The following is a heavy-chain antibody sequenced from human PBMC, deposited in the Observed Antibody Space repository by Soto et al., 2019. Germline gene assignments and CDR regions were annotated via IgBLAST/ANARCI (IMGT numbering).Heavy chain of an antibody. CDR1: GFTFSNAW. CDR2: IKSKTDGGTT. V-gene: IGHV3-15*07. D-gene: IGHD2-2*01. J-gene: IGHJ6*02. CDR3: TTEDIVLVPAAIGFFNYYGMDV. Sequence: GGSLRLSCASSGFTFSNAWMNLVRQAPGKGLEWVGRIKSKTDGGTTDYAAPVKGRFTISRDDSKNTLYLQMNSLKTEDTAVYYCTTEDIVLVPAAIGFFNYYGMDVWGQGTTVTVSS.